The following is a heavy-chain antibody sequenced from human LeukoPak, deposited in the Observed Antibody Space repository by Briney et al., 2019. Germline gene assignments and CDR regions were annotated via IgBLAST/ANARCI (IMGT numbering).Heavy chain of an antibody. CDR3: ARVGQWLVQPYFDY. CDR2: IYTSGST. J-gene: IGHJ4*02. D-gene: IGHD6-19*01. Sequence: SETLSLTCTVSGGSISSYYWSWIRQPAGKGLEWIGRIYTSGSTNYNPSLKSRVTMSVDTSKNQFSLKLSSVTAADTAVHYCARVGQWLVQPYFDYWGQGTLVTVSS. CDR1: GGSISSYY. V-gene: IGHV4-4*07.